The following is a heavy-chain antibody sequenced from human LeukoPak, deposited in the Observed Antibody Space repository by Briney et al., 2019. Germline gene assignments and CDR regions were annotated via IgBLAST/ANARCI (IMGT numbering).Heavy chain of an antibody. V-gene: IGHV4-34*01. Sequence: PSETLSLTCAVYGGSFSGYFWSWIRQPPEKGLEWIGEINHSGSPDYNPSLKSRVTISVDTSKNQFSLKLSSVTAADTAVYYCARARGSITIFGVVIGENDYWGQGTLVTVSS. D-gene: IGHD3-3*01. J-gene: IGHJ4*02. CDR1: GGSFSGYF. CDR2: INHSGSP. CDR3: ARARGSITIFGVVIGENDY.